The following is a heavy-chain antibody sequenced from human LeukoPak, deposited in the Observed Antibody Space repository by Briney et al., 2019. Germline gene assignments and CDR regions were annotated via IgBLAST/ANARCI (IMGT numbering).Heavy chain of an antibody. J-gene: IGHJ4*02. Sequence: GGSLRLSCAASGFTFNSYAMSWVRQAPGKGLEGVSAISGRGGSTYYADSVKGRFTISRDNSKNTLYLQMNSLRAEDTAVYYCAKDSYYYDSSGYDWGQGTLVTVSS. CDR2: ISGRGGST. D-gene: IGHD3-22*01. CDR1: GFTFNSYA. CDR3: AKDSYYYDSSGYD. V-gene: IGHV3-23*01.